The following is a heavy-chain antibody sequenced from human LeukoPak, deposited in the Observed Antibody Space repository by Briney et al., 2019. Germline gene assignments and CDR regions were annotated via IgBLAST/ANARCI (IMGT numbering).Heavy chain of an antibody. CDR2: INHSGST. V-gene: IGHV4-34*01. Sequence: GSLRLSCAASGFTFSSYGMHWIRQPPGKGLEWIGEINHSGSTNYNPSLKSRVTISVDTSKNQFSLKLSSVTAADTAVYYCARIRYGDYPYYYYYMDVWGKGTTVTISS. D-gene: IGHD4-17*01. J-gene: IGHJ6*03. CDR1: GFTFSSYG. CDR3: ARIRYGDYPYYYYYMDV.